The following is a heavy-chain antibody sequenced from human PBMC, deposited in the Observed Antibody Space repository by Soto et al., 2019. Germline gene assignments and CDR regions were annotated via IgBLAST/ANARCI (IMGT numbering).Heavy chain of an antibody. CDR1: GGSISSGDYY. Sequence: SETLSLTCTVSGGSISSGDYYWSWIRQPPGKGLEWIGYIYYSGSTYYNPSLKSRVTISVDTSKNQFSLKLSSVTAADTAVYYCARYSVVIMSDYYYYYGMDVWGQGTTVTVSS. CDR2: IYYSGST. CDR3: ARYSVVIMSDYYYYYGMDV. D-gene: IGHD3-3*01. J-gene: IGHJ6*02. V-gene: IGHV4-30-4*01.